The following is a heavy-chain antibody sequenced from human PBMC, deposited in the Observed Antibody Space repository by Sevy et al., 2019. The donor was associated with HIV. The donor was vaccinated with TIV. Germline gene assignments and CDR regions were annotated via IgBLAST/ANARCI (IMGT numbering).Heavy chain of an antibody. CDR2: IKQDGSEK. D-gene: IGHD1-1*01. J-gene: IGHJ4*02. CDR3: AREIGGGNSF. CDR1: GFTFSSFW. Sequence: GGSLRLSCAASGFTFSSFWMHWVRQAPGKGLEWVANIKQDGSEKYYVHSVKGRFTISRDNAKNSLYLQMNSLGAEDTAVYYCAREIGGGNSFWGQGTLVTVSS. V-gene: IGHV3-7*01.